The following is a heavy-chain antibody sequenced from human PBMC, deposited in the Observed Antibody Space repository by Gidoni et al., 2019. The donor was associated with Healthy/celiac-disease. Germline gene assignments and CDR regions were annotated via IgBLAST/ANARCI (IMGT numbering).Heavy chain of an antibody. J-gene: IGHJ4*02. Sequence: QVQLVESGGGVVPPGRSLRLSCAASGFTFNSSAMHWVRQAPGKGKEGVAVISYDGSNKYYADSVKGRFTISRDNSKNTLYLQMNSLRAEDTAVYYCAKDHGDIVVVVAATGGYFDYWGQGTLVTVSS. V-gene: IGHV3-30*18. CDR2: ISYDGSNK. CDR1: GFTFNSSA. D-gene: IGHD2-15*01. CDR3: AKDHGDIVVVVAATGGYFDY.